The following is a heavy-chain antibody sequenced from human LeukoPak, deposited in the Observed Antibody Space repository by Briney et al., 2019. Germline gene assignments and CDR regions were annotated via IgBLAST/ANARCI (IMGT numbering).Heavy chain of an antibody. Sequence: GGSLRLSCAASGFTFSDYYMSWIRQAPGRGLEWVSYISSSSSYTNYADSVKGRFTISRDNAKNSLYLQMNSLRAEDTAVYYCARLAGRADYFDYWGQGTLVTVSS. V-gene: IGHV3-11*03. CDR3: ARLAGRADYFDY. J-gene: IGHJ4*02. CDR1: GFTFSDYY. D-gene: IGHD6-13*01. CDR2: ISSSSSYT.